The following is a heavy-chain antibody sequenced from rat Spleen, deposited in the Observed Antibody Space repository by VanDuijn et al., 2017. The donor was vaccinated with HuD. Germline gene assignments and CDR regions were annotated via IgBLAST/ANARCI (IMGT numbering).Heavy chain of an antibody. CDR1: GYSITSSYR. J-gene: IGHJ2*01. CDR3: ARDGSYDFDY. D-gene: IGHD1-3*01. CDR2: INSAGST. Sequence: EVQLQESGPGLVKPSQSLSLTCSVTGYSITSSYRWNWIRKFPGNKLEWMGYINSAGSTNYNPSLKSRISITRDTSKNQFFLQVNSVTTEDTATYYCARDGSYDFDYWGQGVMVTVSS. V-gene: IGHV3-3*01.